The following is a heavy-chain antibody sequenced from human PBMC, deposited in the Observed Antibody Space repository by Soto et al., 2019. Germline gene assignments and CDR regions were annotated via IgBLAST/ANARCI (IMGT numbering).Heavy chain of an antibody. CDR2: MKPGSGDT. V-gene: IGHV1-8*01. CDR1: GYTFTNNH. Sequence: ASVKVSCRASGYTFTNNHVTWVRQATGQGLEWMGWMKPGSGDTGYAQKFQGRVTMTRNISIATAYMELSSLRSEDTAIYYCARMASFGSLNWFDPWGQGTLVTVSS. CDR3: ARMASFGSLNWFDP. J-gene: IGHJ5*02. D-gene: IGHD5-18*01.